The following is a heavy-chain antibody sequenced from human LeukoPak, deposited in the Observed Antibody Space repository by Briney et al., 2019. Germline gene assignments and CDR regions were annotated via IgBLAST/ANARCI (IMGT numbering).Heavy chain of an antibody. J-gene: IGHJ3*02. V-gene: IGHV3-30*18. CDR1: GFTFSSYG. CDR3: AKGMYNWNYPDAFDI. D-gene: IGHD1-7*01. CDR2: ISYDGSNK. Sequence: AGGSLRLSCAASGFTFSSYGMHRVRQAPGKGLEWVAVISYDGSNKYYADSVKGRFTISRDNSKNTLYLQMNSLRAEDTAVYYCAKGMYNWNYPDAFDIWGQGTMVTVSS.